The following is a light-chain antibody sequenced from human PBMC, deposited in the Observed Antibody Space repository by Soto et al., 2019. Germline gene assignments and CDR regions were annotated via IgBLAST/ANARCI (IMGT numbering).Light chain of an antibody. V-gene: IGKV3-20*01. J-gene: IGKJ2*01. CDR3: QEYGRSYT. CDR1: QSVTGGY. Sequence: EVVLTQSPGTLSLSPGERATLSCRASQSVTGGYLAWYQQRPGQAPRLLIYATSSGATGIPARFSGSGSGTDFTLTISRLEREDFAVDYCQEYGRSYTCGQGTKLEIK. CDR2: ATS.